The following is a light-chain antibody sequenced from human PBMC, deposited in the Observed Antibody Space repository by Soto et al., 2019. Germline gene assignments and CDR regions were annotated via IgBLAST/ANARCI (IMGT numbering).Light chain of an antibody. V-gene: IGLV2-11*01. J-gene: IGLJ3*02. CDR2: DAS. Sequence: QSALTQPRSVSGSPGQSVTISCTGTTGDVGGYNFVSWYQLHPGKAPKLMIYDASKRPSGVPDRFSASKSGNTASLTISGLQAEDEADYYCCSYAGSFTRVFGGGTKLTVL. CDR3: CSYAGSFTRV. CDR1: TGDVGGYNF.